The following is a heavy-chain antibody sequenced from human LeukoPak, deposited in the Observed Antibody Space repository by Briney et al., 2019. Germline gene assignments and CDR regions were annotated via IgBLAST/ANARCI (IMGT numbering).Heavy chain of an antibody. J-gene: IGHJ4*02. CDR3: ARGNKLYYYDSSGYYQYFDY. CDR1: GGSISSYS. D-gene: IGHD3-22*01. V-gene: IGHV4-59*01. Sequence: PSETLSLTCTVSGGSISSYSWSWIRQPPGKGLEWIGYIYYSGSTNYNPSLKSRVTISVDTSKNQFSLKLSSVTAADTAVYYCARGNKLYYYDSSGYYQYFDYWGQGTLVTVSS. CDR2: IYYSGST.